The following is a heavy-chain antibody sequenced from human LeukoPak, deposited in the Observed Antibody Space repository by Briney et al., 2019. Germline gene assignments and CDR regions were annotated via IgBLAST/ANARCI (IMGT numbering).Heavy chain of an antibody. CDR1: GYTFTSYG. Sequence: ASVKVSCKASGYTFTSYGISWVRQAPGQGLEWMGWISAYNGNTNYAQKLQGRVTMTTDTSTSTAYMELRSLRSDDTAVYYCARDRECYYDSSRYYFLNYYYGMDVWGQGTTVTVSS. CDR2: ISAYNGNT. V-gene: IGHV1-18*01. D-gene: IGHD3-22*01. J-gene: IGHJ6*02. CDR3: ARDRECYYDSSRYYFLNYYYGMDV.